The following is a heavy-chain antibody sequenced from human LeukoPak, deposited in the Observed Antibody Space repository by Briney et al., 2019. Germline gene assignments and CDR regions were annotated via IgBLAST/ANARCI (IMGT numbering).Heavy chain of an antibody. CDR1: GFTFSSYA. J-gene: IGHJ6*02. D-gene: IGHD2-2*01. CDR3: ARSYCSSTSCSYGMDV. V-gene: IGHV3-23*01. Sequence: PGGSLRLSCAASGFTFSSYAMSWVRQAPGKGLEWVSSISGSGASTYHADSVKGRFTISRDNSKNTLHLQMNSLRAEDTAVYYCARSYCSSTSCSYGMDVWGQGTTVTVSS. CDR2: ISGSGAST.